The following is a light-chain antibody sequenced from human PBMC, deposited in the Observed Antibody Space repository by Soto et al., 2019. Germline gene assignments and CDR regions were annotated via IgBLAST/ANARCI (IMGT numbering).Light chain of an antibody. Sequence: QSALTQPASVSGSPGQSITISYTGTGSDVGGYNYVSWYQQHPGKAPKLIIYEVSNRPSGVSNRFSGSKSGNTASLTISVLQAEDEADYYCSSYTSSSTLLVFGGGTKVTVL. CDR3: SSYTSSSTLLV. CDR1: GSDVGGYNY. CDR2: EVS. V-gene: IGLV2-14*01. J-gene: IGLJ2*01.